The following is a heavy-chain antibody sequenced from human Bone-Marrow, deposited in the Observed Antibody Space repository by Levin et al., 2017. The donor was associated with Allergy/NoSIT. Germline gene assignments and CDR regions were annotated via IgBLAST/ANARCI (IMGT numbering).Heavy chain of an antibody. CDR3: AREASITMVRGAFDP. Sequence: SGGSLRLSCAASGFTFSSYGMHCVRQAPGKGLEWVAVIWYDGSNKYYADSVKGRFTISRDNSKNTLYLQMNSLRAEDTAVYYCAREASITMVRGAFDPWGQGTLVTVSS. J-gene: IGHJ5*02. CDR1: GFTFSSYG. CDR2: IWYDGSNK. V-gene: IGHV3-33*01. D-gene: IGHD3-10*01.